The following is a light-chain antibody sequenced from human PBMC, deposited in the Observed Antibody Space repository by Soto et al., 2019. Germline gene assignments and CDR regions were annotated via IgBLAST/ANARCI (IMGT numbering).Light chain of an antibody. Sequence: QSALTQPASVSGSPGQSITISCTGTSSDVGTYNYVSWYQQHPGKAPKLMIYGVTNRPSGVSNRFSASKSGNTASLTISGLQVEDEADYYCSSYTSSSFVVFGGGTKLTVL. CDR3: SSYTSSSFVV. CDR1: SSDVGTYNY. V-gene: IGLV2-14*01. CDR2: GVT. J-gene: IGLJ2*01.